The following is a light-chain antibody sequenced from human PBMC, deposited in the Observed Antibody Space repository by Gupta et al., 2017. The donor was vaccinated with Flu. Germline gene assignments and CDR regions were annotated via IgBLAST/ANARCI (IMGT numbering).Light chain of an antibody. CDR1: QNIGMS. CDR2: GGS. J-gene: IGKJ1*01. Sequence: DIQMTQSPSSLSASVGGRATITCRANQNIGMSLNWYHHKPGKAPTLLIYGGSTLQSGVPSRFSGSGSGTDFTLTISSLQPEDFATYFCQQSYITPWTFGQGTKVDIK. CDR3: QQSYITPWT. V-gene: IGKV1-39*01.